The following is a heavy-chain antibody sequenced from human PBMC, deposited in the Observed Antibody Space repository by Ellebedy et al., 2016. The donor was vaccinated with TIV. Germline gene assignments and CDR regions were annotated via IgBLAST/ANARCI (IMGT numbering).Heavy chain of an antibody. CDR2: IRDKANTYAT. CDR3: ARLIDPEGMGWFDP. V-gene: IGHV3-73*01. CDR1: GFTFSGSA. J-gene: IGHJ5*02. D-gene: IGHD3-10*01. Sequence: GESLKISCAASGFTFSGSAMHWVRQASGKGLEWVARIRDKANTYATAYAASVKGRFTISRDDSKNTAYLQMNSLRPEDTAVYYCARLIDPEGMGWFDPWGQGTLVTVSS.